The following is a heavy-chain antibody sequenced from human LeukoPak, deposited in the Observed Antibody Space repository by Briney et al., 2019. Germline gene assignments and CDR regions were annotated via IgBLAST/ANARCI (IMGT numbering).Heavy chain of an antibody. D-gene: IGHD6-13*01. CDR1: GFTFSSYS. V-gene: IGHV3-21*06. Sequence: PGGSLRLSCAASGFTFSSYSINWVRQAPGKGLEWVSCVSSTSSFIYYADSVKGRLTISRDNAKNSLYLEMNSLRAEDTAVYYCAVHHSSSWTNWFDPWGQGTLVTVSS. CDR2: VSSTSSFI. CDR3: AVHHSSSWTNWFDP. J-gene: IGHJ5*02.